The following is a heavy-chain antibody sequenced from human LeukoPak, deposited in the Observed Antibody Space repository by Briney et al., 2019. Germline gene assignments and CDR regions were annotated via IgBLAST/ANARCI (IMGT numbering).Heavy chain of an antibody. CDR2: ISSSGSTI. D-gene: IGHD6-6*01. V-gene: IGHV3-11*04. CDR1: GFTFSDYY. Sequence: GGSLRLSCAASGFTFSDYYMSWIRQAPGKGLEWVSHISSSGSTIYYADSVKGRFTISRDNAKNSLYLQMNSLRAEDTAVYYCARDWNSSSEIVYWGQGTLVTVSS. CDR3: ARDWNSSSEIVY. J-gene: IGHJ4*02.